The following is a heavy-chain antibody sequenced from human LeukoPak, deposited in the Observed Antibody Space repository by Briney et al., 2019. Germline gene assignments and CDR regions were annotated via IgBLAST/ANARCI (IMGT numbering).Heavy chain of an antibody. CDR2: IYYSGGT. Sequence: SETLSLTCTVSGGSITNYFWTWIRQPPGKGLEWIGHIYYSGGTDYNPSLKSRVTISVDTSKNQFSLKLSSVTAADTAVYYCARALSDRGFNSGVSFLGIFDYWGQGTLATVSS. V-gene: IGHV4-59*01. J-gene: IGHJ4*02. CDR3: ARALSDRGFNSGVSFLGIFDY. CDR1: GGSITNYF. D-gene: IGHD1-1*01.